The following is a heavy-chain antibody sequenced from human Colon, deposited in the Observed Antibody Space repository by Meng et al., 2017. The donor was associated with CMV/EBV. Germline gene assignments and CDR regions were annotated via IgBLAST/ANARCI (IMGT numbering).Heavy chain of an antibody. CDR3: ARRPWGGLDY. V-gene: IGHV4-59*08. D-gene: IGHD7-27*01. CDR2: FHYTGST. CDR1: GGSMSSYY. Sequence: LSLTCTVSGGSMSSYYWNWIRQPPGKGLEWIGYFHYTGSTSYNPSLKSRVTISLDTSKNQFSLKLSSVTAADTAMYYCARRPWGGLDYWGQGILVTVSS. J-gene: IGHJ4*02.